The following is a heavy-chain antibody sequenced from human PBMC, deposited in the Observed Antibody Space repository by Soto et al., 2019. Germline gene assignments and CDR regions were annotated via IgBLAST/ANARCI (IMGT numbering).Heavy chain of an antibody. J-gene: IGHJ6*02. D-gene: IGHD3-9*01. CDR2: INFSGST. CDR1: GASISSGSSY. Sequence: QLQLQESGPGLVKPSETLSLTCAVSGASISSGSSYWGWLRQPPGKGLEWIAKINFSGSTYYNPSRQTRVPLPVXXAKQHVSLELSSVPEADTAVYYCASHVLTGPYNYCCSGLDVWGQGTAVTVSS. V-gene: IGHV4-39*02. CDR3: ASHVLTGPYNYCCSGLDV.